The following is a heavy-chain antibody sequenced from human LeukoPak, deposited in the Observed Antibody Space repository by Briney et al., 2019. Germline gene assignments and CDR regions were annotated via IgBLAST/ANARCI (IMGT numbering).Heavy chain of an antibody. V-gene: IGHV4-59*01. Sequence: SETLFLTCTVSGVSISNYYWSWNRQPPGKGPDWIGYIYYSGSTNYNPSLKSRVTISVDTSKNQFSLKLSSVTAADTAVYYCARHFESSDFWSGYFFDYWGQGTLVTVSS. CDR3: ARHFESSDFWSGYFFDY. J-gene: IGHJ4*02. D-gene: IGHD3-3*01. CDR1: GVSISNYY. CDR2: IYYSGST.